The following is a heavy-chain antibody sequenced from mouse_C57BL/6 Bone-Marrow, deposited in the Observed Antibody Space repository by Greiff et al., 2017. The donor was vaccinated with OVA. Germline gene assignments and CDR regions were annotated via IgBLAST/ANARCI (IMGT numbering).Heavy chain of an antibody. D-gene: IGHD1-1*01. Sequence: VQLQQSGPELAKPGASVKIPCKASGYTFTDYNMDWVKQSHGKSLEWIGDINPNNGGTIYNQKFKGKATLTVDKSSSTAYMALRSLTSEDTAVYYCARPDYGSSDWYFDVWGTGTTLTVSS. V-gene: IGHV1-18*01. CDR3: ARPDYGSSDWYFDV. CDR2: INPNNGGT. J-gene: IGHJ1*03. CDR1: GYTFTDYN.